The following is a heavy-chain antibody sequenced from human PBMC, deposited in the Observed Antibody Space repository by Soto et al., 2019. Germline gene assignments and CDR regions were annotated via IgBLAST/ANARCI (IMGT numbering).Heavy chain of an antibody. CDR1: GFSLNTDGEG. V-gene: IGHV2-5*02. CDR3: AHSRNLITEDAQVGDFDY. D-gene: IGHD3-10*01. Sequence: QITLKESGPPQVKPTQTLTLTCSFSGFSLNTDGEGVGWVCQPPGEALEWLALIYWDDDERYSPSLKTRLTIRKDPSKNQVVLIMTNMDPVDTATYDCAHSRNLITEDAQVGDFDYWGQGTLVTVSS. CDR2: IYWDDDE. J-gene: IGHJ4*02.